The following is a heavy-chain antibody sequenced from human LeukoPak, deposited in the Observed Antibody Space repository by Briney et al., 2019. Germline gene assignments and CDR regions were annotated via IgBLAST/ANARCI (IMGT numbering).Heavy chain of an antibody. CDR1: GYTLTELS. CDR3: ATGHNWYLAFDI. CDR2: FDPEDGET. V-gene: IGHV1-24*01. Sequence: ASVKVSCTVSGYTLTELSMHWVRQAPGKGLEWMGGFDPEDGETIYAQKFQGRVTMTEDTSTDTAYMELSSLRSEDTAVYYCATGHNWYLAFDIWGQGTMVNVSS. J-gene: IGHJ3*02. D-gene: IGHD1-20*01.